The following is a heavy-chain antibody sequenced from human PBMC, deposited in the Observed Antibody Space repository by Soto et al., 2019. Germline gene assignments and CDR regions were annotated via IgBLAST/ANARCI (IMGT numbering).Heavy chain of an antibody. J-gene: IGHJ6*02. CDR2: ISYDGSNK. Sequence: QVQLVESGGGVVQPGRSLRLSCAASGFTFSSYGMHWVRQAPGKGLEWVAVISYDGSNKYYADSVKGRFTISRDNSNNTLYLQMNSLRAEDTAVYYCAKDRGSTVTTIYYYYGMDVWGQGTTVTVSS. CDR3: AKDRGSTVTTIYYYYGMDV. CDR1: GFTFSSYG. D-gene: IGHD4-17*01. V-gene: IGHV3-30*18.